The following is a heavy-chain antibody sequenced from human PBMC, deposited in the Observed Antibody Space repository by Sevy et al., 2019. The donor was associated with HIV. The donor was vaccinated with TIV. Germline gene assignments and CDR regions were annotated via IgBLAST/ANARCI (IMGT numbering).Heavy chain of an antibody. D-gene: IGHD6-25*01. V-gene: IGHV3-48*02. Sequence: GGSLRLSCAASGFTFGTYSMNWVRQAPGKGLECVSYISGSTSTIYYADSVKGRFTISRDNAKNSLFPQMNSLRDEDTAVYYCARWDKNSGGSSFDYWGQGTLVTVSS. CDR2: ISGSTSTI. CDR3: ARWDKNSGGSSFDY. CDR1: GFTFGTYS. J-gene: IGHJ4*02.